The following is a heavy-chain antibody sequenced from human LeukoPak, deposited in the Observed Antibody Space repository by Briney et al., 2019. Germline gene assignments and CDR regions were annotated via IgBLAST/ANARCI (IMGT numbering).Heavy chain of an antibody. CDR2: IRYDGSNK. V-gene: IGHV3-30*02. D-gene: IGHD2-2*01. CDR3: AKDGTPALQLLLHRPLDY. CDR1: GFTFSSYG. Sequence: GGSLRLSCAASGFTFSSYGMHWVRQAPGKGLEWVAFIRYDGSNKYYADSVKGRFTISRDNSKNTLYLQMNSLRAEDTAVYYCAKDGTPALQLLLHRPLDYWGQGTLVTVSS. J-gene: IGHJ4*02.